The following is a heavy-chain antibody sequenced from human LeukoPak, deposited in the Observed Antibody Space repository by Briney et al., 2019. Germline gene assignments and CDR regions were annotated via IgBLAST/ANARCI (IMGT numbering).Heavy chain of an antibody. D-gene: IGHD3-10*01. CDR3: ARDPVRRDSY. J-gene: IGHJ4*02. CDR2: INPDGSQT. V-gene: IGHV3-74*01. CDR1: GFTFNTNW. Sequence: GGSLRLSCAASGFTFNTNWMHWVRQAPGKGLVWVSHINPDGSQTNYADSVTGRFTISRDNAKNTLYLQMNSLRAEDTAVYYCARDPVRRDSYWGQGTLVTVSS.